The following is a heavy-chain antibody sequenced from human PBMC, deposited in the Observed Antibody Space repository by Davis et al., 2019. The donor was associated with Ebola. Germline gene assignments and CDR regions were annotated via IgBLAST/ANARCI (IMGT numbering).Heavy chain of an antibody. CDR1: GYSFSTYW. CDR2: VYPGDSDT. J-gene: IGHJ6*02. Sequence: GESLKISCKVSGYSFSTYWIGWVRQIPGRGLEWMGTVYPGDSDTKYSPSFQGQVTISADKSLNTAYLQWSSLKASDTAMYYCARRATLHYAMDVWGQGTTVTVSS. CDR3: ARRATLHYAMDV. V-gene: IGHV5-51*01.